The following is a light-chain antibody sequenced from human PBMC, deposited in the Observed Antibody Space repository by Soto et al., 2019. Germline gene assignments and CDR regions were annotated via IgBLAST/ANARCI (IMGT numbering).Light chain of an antibody. CDR1: QSLLYVPKNENN. CDR2: WAS. Sequence: DLGMTQSPDSLAVSLGERATINCKSSQSLLYVPKNENNFAWYQQRAGQPPKLLIRWASTREPGVPDRFTGSGSGTEFTLTIRSLQAEDVAVYYCHQYFSTPPSFGQGTKLEIK. J-gene: IGKJ2*01. V-gene: IGKV4-1*01. CDR3: HQYFSTPPS.